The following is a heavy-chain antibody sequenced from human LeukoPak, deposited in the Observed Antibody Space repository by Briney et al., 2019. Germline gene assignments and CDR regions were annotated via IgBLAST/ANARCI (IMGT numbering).Heavy chain of an antibody. CDR1: GYTFTSYG. D-gene: IGHD3-16*02. CDR2: ISAYNGNT. Sequence: ASVKVSCKASGYTFTSYGISWVRQAPGQGLEWMGWISAYNGNTNYAQKLQGRVTMTTDTSTSTDYMELRSLRSDDTAVYYCARWRLGELSSEDYWGQGTLVTVSS. J-gene: IGHJ4*02. V-gene: IGHV1-18*01. CDR3: ARWRLGELSSEDY.